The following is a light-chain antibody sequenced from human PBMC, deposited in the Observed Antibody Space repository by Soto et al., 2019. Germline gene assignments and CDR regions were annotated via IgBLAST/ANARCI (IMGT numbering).Light chain of an antibody. V-gene: IGLV1-44*01. J-gene: IGLJ1*01. CDR3: AAWDDSLNGDV. CDR1: SSNIGSNT. CDR2: SNN. Sequence: QSVLTQPPSASGTPGQRVTISCSGSSSNIGSNTVNWYQQLPGTAPKLLIYSNNQRPSGVPDRLSGSKSGTSASLAISGLQSEDEADYYCAAWDDSLNGDVFGTGTKVTVL.